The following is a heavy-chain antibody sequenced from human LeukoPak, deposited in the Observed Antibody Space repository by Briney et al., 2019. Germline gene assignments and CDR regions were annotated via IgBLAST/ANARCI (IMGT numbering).Heavy chain of an antibody. V-gene: IGHV1-2*02. Sequence: ASVKVSCKASGYTFTGYYMHWVRQAPGQGLEWMGWINPNSGGTNYAQKFQGRVTMTGDTSISTAYMELSRLRSDDTAVYYCARDFYSYVVQYYFDYWGQGTLVTVSS. CDR2: INPNSGGT. CDR1: GYTFTGYY. D-gene: IGHD1-1*01. CDR3: ARDFYSYVVQYYFDY. J-gene: IGHJ4*02.